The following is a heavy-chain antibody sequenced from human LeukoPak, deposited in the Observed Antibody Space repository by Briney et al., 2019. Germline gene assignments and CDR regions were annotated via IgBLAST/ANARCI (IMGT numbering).Heavy chain of an antibody. CDR1: GFTFGDYG. V-gene: IGHV3-20*04. CDR2: INWNGGKT. CDR3: AREGEKTYYDSWTTYYIGY. D-gene: IGHD3-3*01. Sequence: PGGSLRLSCAASGFTFGDYGMTWVRQAPGKGLEWVASINWNGGKTGYADSVKGRFTISRDNAKNSLYLQLNSLRAEDTALYYCAREGEKTYYDSWTTYYIGYWGQGTLVTVSS. J-gene: IGHJ4*02.